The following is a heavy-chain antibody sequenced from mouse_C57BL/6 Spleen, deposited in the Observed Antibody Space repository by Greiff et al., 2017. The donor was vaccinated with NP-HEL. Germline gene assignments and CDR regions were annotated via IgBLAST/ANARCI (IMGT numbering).Heavy chain of an antibody. V-gene: IGHV1-18*01. Sequence: EVQLQQSGPELVKPGASVKIPCKASGYTFTDYNMDWVKQSHGKSLEWIGDINPNNGGTIYNQKFKGKATLTVDKSSSTAYMELRSLTSEDTAVYYCARLKGWLLWGAMDYWGQGTSVTVSS. J-gene: IGHJ4*01. CDR3: ARLKGWLLWGAMDY. CDR1: GYTFTDYN. D-gene: IGHD2-3*01. CDR2: INPNNGGT.